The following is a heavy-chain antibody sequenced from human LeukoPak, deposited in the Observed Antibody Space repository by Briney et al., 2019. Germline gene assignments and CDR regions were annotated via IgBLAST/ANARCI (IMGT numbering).Heavy chain of an antibody. CDR3: AKRSACGSDCLGAFDW. CDR2: ISGRTGKT. D-gene: IGHD2-21*02. V-gene: IGHV3-23*01. CDR1: GFTFSSTG. Sequence: PGGSLRLSCAASGFTFSSTGMSWVRQSPGKGLEWVSAISGRTGKTYYADSVKDRFTISRDKSKNTLYLQMNSLRVEDTAVYYCAKRSACGSDCLGAFDWWGQGTLVTVTS. J-gene: IGHJ4*02.